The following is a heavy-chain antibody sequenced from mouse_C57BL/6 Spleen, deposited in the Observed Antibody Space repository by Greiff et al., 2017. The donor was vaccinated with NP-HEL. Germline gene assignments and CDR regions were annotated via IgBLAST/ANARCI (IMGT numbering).Heavy chain of an antibody. D-gene: IGHD2-2*01. CDR1: GYTFTSYW. J-gene: IGHJ3*01. CDR2: IDPSDSYT. CDR3: ARGLRRVWFAY. Sequence: QVQLQQPGAELVKPGASVNLSCKASGYTFTSYWMQWVKQRPGQGLEWIGEIDPSDSYTNYNQKFKGKATLTVDTSSSTAYMQLSSLTSEDSAVYYCARGLRRVWFAYWGQGTLVTVSA. V-gene: IGHV1-50*01.